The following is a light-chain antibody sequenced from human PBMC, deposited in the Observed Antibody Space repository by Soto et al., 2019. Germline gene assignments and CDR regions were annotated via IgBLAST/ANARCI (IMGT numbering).Light chain of an antibody. V-gene: IGKV1-5*03. CDR3: QQYDTYPLT. CDR1: QSLNNW. J-gene: IGKJ4*01. Sequence: DIQMTQSPSTLSASVGDRVTITCRASQSLNNWLAWYQQKPGKAPNLLIYRAFSLESGVPSRFNGSGSGTEVTLTISCLQPDDFATYYCQQYDTYPLTFGGGTKVEI. CDR2: RAF.